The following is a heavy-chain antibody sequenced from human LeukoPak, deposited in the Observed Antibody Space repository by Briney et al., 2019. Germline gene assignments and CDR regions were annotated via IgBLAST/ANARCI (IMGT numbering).Heavy chain of an antibody. Sequence: GGSLRLSCAASGVTVSSNYMSWVRQAPGKGLEWVSVIYSSGSTYYSDSVQGRFTISRDTSKNTLYLQMNSLRAEDTAVYYCARSYSSSSGGLYYFDYWGQGTLVTVSS. CDR1: GVTVSSNY. J-gene: IGHJ4*02. V-gene: IGHV3-53*01. D-gene: IGHD6-6*01. CDR2: IYSSGST. CDR3: ARSYSSSSGGLYYFDY.